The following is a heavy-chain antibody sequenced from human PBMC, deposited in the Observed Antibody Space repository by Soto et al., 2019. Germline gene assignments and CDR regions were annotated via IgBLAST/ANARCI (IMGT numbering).Heavy chain of an antibody. D-gene: IGHD2-2*01. CDR1: GGSFSTYT. CDR2: VIPIIDMT. Sequence: QVLLVQSGAEVRKPGSSVKVSCKASGGSFSTYTLSWVRQAPGQGLEWMGRVIPIIDMTDYAPKFQGRVTITADKSTSTTYTVLSSLRSEDTAVYYCARGGPGSNSWARFDYWGQGTLVTVSS. CDR3: ARGGPGSNSWARFDY. J-gene: IGHJ4*02. V-gene: IGHV1-69*02.